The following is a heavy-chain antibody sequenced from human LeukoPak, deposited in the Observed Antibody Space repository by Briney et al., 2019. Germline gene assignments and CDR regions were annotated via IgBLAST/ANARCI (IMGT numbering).Heavy chain of an antibody. CDR2: ICGRGKTK. CDR1: GFTFSGYE. Sequence: GGSLRLSCAASGFTFSGYEMNWVRQAPGKGLEWISYICGRGKTKYYADSVKGRFTISRDDAKNFLYLQMNSLRAEDTAVYYCARDPVGATGSFDYWGQGTLVTVSS. V-gene: IGHV3-48*03. D-gene: IGHD1-26*01. CDR3: ARDPVGATGSFDY. J-gene: IGHJ4*02.